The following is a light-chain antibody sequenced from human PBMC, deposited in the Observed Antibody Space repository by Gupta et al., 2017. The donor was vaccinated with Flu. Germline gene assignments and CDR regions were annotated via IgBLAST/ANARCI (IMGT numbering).Light chain of an antibody. CDR2: DDS. CDR3: QVWDSSSDHVV. Sequence: SYVLTQPPSVPVAPGQTARIPCGGNNIGIKSVHWCQQKPGQAPVLVVYDDSDRPSGTPERFSGSNSGNTATLTISRVEAGDEADYYCQVWDSSSDHVVFGGGTKLTVL. V-gene: IGLV3-21*02. J-gene: IGLJ2*01. CDR1: NIGIKS.